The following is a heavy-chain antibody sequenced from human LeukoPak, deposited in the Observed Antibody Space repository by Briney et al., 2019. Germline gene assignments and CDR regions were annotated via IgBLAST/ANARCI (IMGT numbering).Heavy chain of an antibody. CDR1: GGSISSSSYY. Sequence: KSSETLSLTCTVSGGSISSSSYYWGWIRQPPGKGLEWIGSIYYSGSTYYNPSLKSRVTISVDTSKNQFSLKLSSVTAADSAVYYCARLGAYGMDVWGQGTTVTVSS. J-gene: IGHJ6*02. CDR3: ARLGAYGMDV. CDR2: IYYSGST. V-gene: IGHV4-39*07.